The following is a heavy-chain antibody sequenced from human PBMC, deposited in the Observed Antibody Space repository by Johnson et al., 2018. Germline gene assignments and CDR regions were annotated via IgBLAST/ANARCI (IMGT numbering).Heavy chain of an antibody. CDR1: GGTFSNFA. V-gene: IGHV1-69*01. D-gene: IGHD3-22*01. CDR3: GRGYYSDTSGYYPDYDAFDI. J-gene: IGHJ3*02. Sequence: VQLVESGAEVKKPGSSVKVSCKASGGTFSNFAFSWVRQAPGHGLEWLGGIIPIFGTANYAPKFQGRVTITAAGSTTAYMELSSLTSEDTAVYYCGRGYYSDTSGYYPDYDAFDIWGQGTMVTVSS. CDR2: IIPIFGTA.